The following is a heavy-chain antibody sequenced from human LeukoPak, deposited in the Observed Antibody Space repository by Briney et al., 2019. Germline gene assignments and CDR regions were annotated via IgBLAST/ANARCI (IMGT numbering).Heavy chain of an antibody. V-gene: IGHV4-59*08. CDR3: TSSDYKYFSMDV. D-gene: IGHD2/OR15-2a*01. CDR2: IYDSGTT. CDR1: GGSISSYY. J-gene: IGHJ6*02. Sequence: PAETLSLTCTVSGGSISSYYWSWIGQPPGRGLEWVGHIYDSGTTNYNPSLKSRVTISGDTSKNLFSLNINSAPAPDTAVYYSTSSDYKYFSMDVWGQGTTVTVSS.